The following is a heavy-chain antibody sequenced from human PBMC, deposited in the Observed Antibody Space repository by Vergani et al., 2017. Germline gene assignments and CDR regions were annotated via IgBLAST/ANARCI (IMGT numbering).Heavy chain of an antibody. J-gene: IGHJ4*02. D-gene: IGHD6-6*01. CDR2: ISGSGGST. CDR1: GFTFSSYA. Sequence: EVQLLESGGGLVQPGGSLRLSCAASGFTFSSYAMSWVRQAPGKGLEWVSAISGSGGSTYYADSVKGRFTISRDNSKNTLYLQMNSLRAEDTAVYYCARDASRIAARPHVYYFDYWGQGTLVTVSS. CDR3: ARDASRIAARPHVYYFDY. V-gene: IGHV3-23*01.